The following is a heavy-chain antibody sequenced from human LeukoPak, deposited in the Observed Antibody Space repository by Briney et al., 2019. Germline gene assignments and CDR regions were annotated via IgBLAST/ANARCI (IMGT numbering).Heavy chain of an antibody. CDR1: GFTFGDYA. J-gene: IGHJ4*02. CDR2: IRSKAYGGTT. CDR3: AKDIRGLLYSSSPYFDY. D-gene: IGHD6-6*01. V-gene: IGHV3-49*03. Sequence: GGSLRLSCTASGFTFGDYAMSWFRQAPGKGLEWVGFIRSKAYGGTTEYAASVKGRFTISRDDSKSIAYLQMNSLRAEDTALYYCAKDIRGLLYSSSPYFDYWGQGTLVTVSS.